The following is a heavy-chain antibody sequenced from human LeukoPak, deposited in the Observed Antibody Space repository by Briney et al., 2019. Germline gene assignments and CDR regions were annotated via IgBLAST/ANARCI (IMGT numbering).Heavy chain of an antibody. V-gene: IGHV1-69*05. CDR2: IIPIFGTA. CDR1: GGTFSSYA. D-gene: IGHD2-2*01. Sequence: SVKVSCKASGGTFSSYAISWVRQAPGQGLEWMGGIIPIFGTANYAQKFQGRVTITTDESTSTAYMELSSLRSEDTAVYYCARELPRYCSSTSCSGYNWFDPWGQGTLVTVSS. J-gene: IGHJ5*02. CDR3: ARELPRYCSSTSCSGYNWFDP.